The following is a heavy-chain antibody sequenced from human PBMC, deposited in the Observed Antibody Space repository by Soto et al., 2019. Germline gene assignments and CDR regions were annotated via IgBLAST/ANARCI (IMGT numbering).Heavy chain of an antibody. D-gene: IGHD5-18*01. V-gene: IGHV3-30*03. J-gene: IGHJ4*02. Sequence: QVQLVESGGGVIQPGGILRLSCVGSGFTFSRYAMHWVRQAPGKGLEWVAVISKDGTNKDYGDSVKGRVTISRENPKNTVYLQLNSLKTEDTAVYYCARDGYSYKYYSDYWGQGTLVAVS. CDR1: GFTFSRYA. CDR3: ARDGYSYKYYSDY. CDR2: ISKDGTNK.